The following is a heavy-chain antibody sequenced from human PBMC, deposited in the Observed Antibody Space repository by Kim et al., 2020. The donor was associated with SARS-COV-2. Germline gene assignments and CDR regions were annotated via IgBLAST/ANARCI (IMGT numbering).Heavy chain of an antibody. J-gene: IGHJ3*02. CDR3: ARDDYGGPDAFDI. D-gene: IGHD4-17*01. Sequence: STPSLKSRVTISVDTSKDQFSLKLSSVTAADTAVYYCARDDYGGPDAFDIWGQGTMVTVSS. V-gene: IGHV4-30-2*05.